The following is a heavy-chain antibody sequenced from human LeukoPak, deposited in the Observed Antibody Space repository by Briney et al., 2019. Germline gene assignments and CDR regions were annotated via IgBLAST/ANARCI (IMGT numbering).Heavy chain of an antibody. Sequence: SETLSLTCAGYGESFSAYLWNWIRQAPGKPQEHIREINHRGSSHYNPSLKTRVTLSVDTSKNQFSLKLTSVTAADTAVYFCARGSSFDGYCSAGACDAGYYDSWGQGTPVTVSS. V-gene: IGHV4-34*01. CDR1: GESFSAYL. D-gene: IGHD2-15*01. CDR3: ARGSSFDGYCSAGACDAGYYDS. CDR2: INHRGSS. J-gene: IGHJ4*02.